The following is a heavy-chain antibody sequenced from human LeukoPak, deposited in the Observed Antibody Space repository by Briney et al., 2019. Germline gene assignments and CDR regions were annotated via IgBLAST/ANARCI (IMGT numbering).Heavy chain of an antibody. V-gene: IGHV4-61*01. Sequence: SETLSLTCTVSGDSISSGSYYWSWIRQPPGKGLEWIGYIYYSGSTNYNPSLKSRVTISVDTSKKQFSLKLSSVTAADTAVYYCARHLSHGYSDAFNIWGQGTMVTVSS. D-gene: IGHD5-18*01. CDR3: ARHLSHGYSDAFNI. CDR2: IYYSGST. J-gene: IGHJ3*02. CDR1: GDSISSGSYY.